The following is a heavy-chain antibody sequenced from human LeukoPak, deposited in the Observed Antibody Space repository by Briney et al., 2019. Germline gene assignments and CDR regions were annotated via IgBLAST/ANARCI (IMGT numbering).Heavy chain of an antibody. Sequence: SETLSLTCTVSGGSISSYYWSWIRQPPGKGLEWIGYIYYSGSTNYNPSLKSRVTISVDTSKNQLSLKLSSVTAADTAVYYCARDSRFLEWLPNYYYYGMDVWGQGTTVTVSS. V-gene: IGHV4-59*01. CDR2: IYYSGST. CDR1: GGSISSYY. J-gene: IGHJ6*02. CDR3: ARDSRFLEWLPNYYYYGMDV. D-gene: IGHD3-3*01.